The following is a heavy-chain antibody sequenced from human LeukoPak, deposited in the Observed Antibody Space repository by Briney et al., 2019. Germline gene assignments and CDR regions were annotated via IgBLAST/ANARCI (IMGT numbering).Heavy chain of an antibody. J-gene: IGHJ6*02. Sequence: SETLSLTCTVSGDSTSNYYWSWIRQPPGKGLEWIGYIYYSGSTNYNPSLKSRVTISVDTSKNQFSLKLSSVTAADTAVYYCARFDYGSGSSGFYYYYGMDVWGQGTTVTVSS. D-gene: IGHD3-10*01. V-gene: IGHV4-59*01. CDR2: IYYSGST. CDR3: ARFDYGSGSSGFYYYYGMDV. CDR1: GDSTSNYY.